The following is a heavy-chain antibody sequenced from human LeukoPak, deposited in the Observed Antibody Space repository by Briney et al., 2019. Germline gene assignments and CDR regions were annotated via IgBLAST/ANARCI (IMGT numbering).Heavy chain of an antibody. CDR3: ARAIRYQLLSDY. Sequence: ASVRVSCKTSGYTSSTYDINWLRQAAGQGPEWMGWMNPNSANTCFAQKFQGRAAITRDTSTATAYLELSGLTSEDTAVYYCARAIRYQLLSDYWGQGTLVTVSS. D-gene: IGHD2-2*01. CDR2: MNPNSANT. CDR1: GYTSSTYD. J-gene: IGHJ4*02. V-gene: IGHV1-8*02.